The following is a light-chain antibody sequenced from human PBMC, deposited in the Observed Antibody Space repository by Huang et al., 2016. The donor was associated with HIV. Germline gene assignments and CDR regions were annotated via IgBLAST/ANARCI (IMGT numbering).Light chain of an antibody. Sequence: DIQMTQSPSTLSASVGDRVTIPCRASQSIMNWLAWYQQKPGKAPKLLSYKASSLESGVPSRFSGSGAGTEFTLTISSLQPDDVATYYCQQYNSYSSLTFGGVTKVEIK. CDR1: QSIMNW. J-gene: IGKJ4*01. CDR3: QQYNSYSSLT. CDR2: KAS. V-gene: IGKV1-5*03.